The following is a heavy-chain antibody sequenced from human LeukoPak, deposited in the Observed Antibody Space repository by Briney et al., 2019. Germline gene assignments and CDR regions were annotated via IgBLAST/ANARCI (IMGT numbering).Heavy chain of an antibody. CDR2: IYYLAST. V-gene: IGHV4-59*08. J-gene: IGHJ4*02. CDR1: GGSISTYY. Sequence: SETLSLTCTVSGGSISTYYWSWIRQPPGKGLEWIGYIYYLASTNYNPSLKSRVTISVDTSKNQVSLKLSSVTAADTAVYYCARGNDYWGQGTLVTVSS. CDR3: ARGNDY.